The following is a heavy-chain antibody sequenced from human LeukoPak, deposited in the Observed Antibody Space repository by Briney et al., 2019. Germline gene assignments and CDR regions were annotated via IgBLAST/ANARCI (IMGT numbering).Heavy chain of an antibody. D-gene: IGHD4-11*01. J-gene: IGHJ4*02. Sequence: SETLSLTCAVYGGSFSGYYWSWIRQPPGKGLEWIGEINHSGSTNYNPSLKSRVTISVDTSKNQFSLKLSSVTAADTAVYYCARTGYSNYLDHWGQGTLVTVSS. CDR1: GGSFSGYY. CDR3: ARTGYSNYLDH. CDR2: INHSGST. V-gene: IGHV4-34*01.